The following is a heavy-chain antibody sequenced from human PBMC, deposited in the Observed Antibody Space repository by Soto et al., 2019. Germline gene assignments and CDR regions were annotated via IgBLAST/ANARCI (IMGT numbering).Heavy chain of an antibody. J-gene: IGHJ5*02. Sequence: QVQLVQSGAEVKKPGSSVKVSCKASGGTFSSYAISWVRQAPGQGLGWMGGIIPIFGTANYEKKFQGRVTIAADESTSTAYRELSSLRSEDTAVYYCASPVRGSSGYYAGSWGQGTLVTVSS. CDR2: IIPIFGTA. CDR1: GGTFSSYA. CDR3: ASPVRGSSGYYAGS. V-gene: IGHV1-69*12. D-gene: IGHD3-22*01.